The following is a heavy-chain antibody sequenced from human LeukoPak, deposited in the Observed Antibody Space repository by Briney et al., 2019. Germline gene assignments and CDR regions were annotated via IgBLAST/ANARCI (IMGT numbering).Heavy chain of an antibody. V-gene: IGHV3-30*02. D-gene: IGHD4-11*01. J-gene: IGHJ6*03. Sequence: PGGSLRLSCAASRFTFSSYGMHWVRQAPGKGLEWVAFIRYDGSNKYYADSVKGRFTISRDNSKNTLYLQMNSLRAEDTAVYYCAKVRAPVVTTYHYYYYMDVWGKGTTVTVSS. CDR1: RFTFSSYG. CDR2: IRYDGSNK. CDR3: AKVRAPVVTTYHYYYYMDV.